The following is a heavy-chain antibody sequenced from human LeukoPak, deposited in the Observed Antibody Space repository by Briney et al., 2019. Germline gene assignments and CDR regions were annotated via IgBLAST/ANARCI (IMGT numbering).Heavy chain of an antibody. D-gene: IGHD6-19*01. CDR3: ARDHLSSGSSPDYYYYYYMDV. CDR2: ISSSSSTI. V-gene: IGHV3-48*01. Sequence: GGSLRLSCAASGFTFSSYSMNWVRQAPGKGLEWVSYISSSSSTIYYPDSVKGRFTISRDNAKNSLYLQMNSLRAEDTAVYYCARDHLSSGSSPDYYYYYYMDVWGKGTTVTISS. CDR1: GFTFSSYS. J-gene: IGHJ6*03.